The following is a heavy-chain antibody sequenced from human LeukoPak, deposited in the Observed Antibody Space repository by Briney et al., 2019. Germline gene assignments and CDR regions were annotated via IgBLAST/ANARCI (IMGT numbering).Heavy chain of an antibody. J-gene: IGHJ4*02. CDR1: GFTFSSYS. D-gene: IGHD3-3*01. Sequence: GGSLRLSCEGSGFTFSSYSMIWVRQAPGKGLEWVSSMRGDSTETRHADSLMGRFTISRDNAKKSLYLQMNSLRAEDTAVYYCARGHFGVVLDYWGQGTLVTVSS. CDR2: MRGDSTET. CDR3: ARGHFGVVLDY. V-gene: IGHV3-21*01.